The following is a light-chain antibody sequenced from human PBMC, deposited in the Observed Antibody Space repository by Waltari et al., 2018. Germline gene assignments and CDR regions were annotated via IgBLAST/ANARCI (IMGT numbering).Light chain of an antibody. CDR2: WAS. CDR3: QQYDKTPS. J-gene: IGKJ4*02. V-gene: IGKV4-1*01. Sequence: DIVMTQSPGSLVVSLGERATINCKSGQDILYNSNNKHYLAWYQHKPGQSPKLLFYWASTRACGVPDRFSGSGSGTDFTLTICRVQAEDVAMYYCQQYDKTPSFGGGTKVE. CDR1: QDILYNSNNKHY.